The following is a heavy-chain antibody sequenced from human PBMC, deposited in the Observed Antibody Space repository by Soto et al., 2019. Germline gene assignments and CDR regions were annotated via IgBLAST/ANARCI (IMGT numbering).Heavy chain of an antibody. Sequence: SVKVSCKASGGTFSSYAISWVRQAPGQGLEWMGAIIPIFGTANYAQKFQGRVTITADESTSTAYIELSSLRSEDTAVYYCAGDPGKSGKNSEHFDYWGQGTLVTVSS. D-gene: IGHD3-10*01. CDR2: IIPIFGTA. CDR3: AGDPGKSGKNSEHFDY. V-gene: IGHV1-69*13. J-gene: IGHJ4*02. CDR1: GGTFSSYA.